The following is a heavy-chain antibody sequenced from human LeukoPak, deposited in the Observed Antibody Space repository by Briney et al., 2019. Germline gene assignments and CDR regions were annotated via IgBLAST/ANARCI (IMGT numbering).Heavy chain of an antibody. CDR2: ISSSSSYI. CDR3: ARVAGTTGNFDY. CDR1: GFTFSSYS. V-gene: IGHV3-21*01. Sequence: GGSLRLSCAASGFTFSSYSMNWVRQAPGKGLEWVSSISSSSSYIYYADSVKGRFTISRDYAKNSLYLQMNSLRAEDTAVYYCARVAGTTGNFDYWGQGTLVTVSS. J-gene: IGHJ4*02. D-gene: IGHD1-7*01.